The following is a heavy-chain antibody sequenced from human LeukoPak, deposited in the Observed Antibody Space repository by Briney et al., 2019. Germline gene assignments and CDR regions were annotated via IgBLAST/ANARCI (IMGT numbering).Heavy chain of an antibody. J-gene: IGHJ4*02. D-gene: IGHD4-17*01. Sequence: ASVKVSCKASGYTFTSYGISWVRQAPGQGLEWMGWISAYNGNTNYAQKLQGRVTMTTDISTSTAYMELRSLRSDDTAMYYCASLGYGDLYFDYWGQGTLVTVSS. V-gene: IGHV1-18*01. CDR1: GYTFTSYG. CDR2: ISAYNGNT. CDR3: ASLGYGDLYFDY.